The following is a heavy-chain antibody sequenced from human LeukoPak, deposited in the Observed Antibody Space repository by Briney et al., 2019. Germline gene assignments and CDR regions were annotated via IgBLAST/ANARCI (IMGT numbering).Heavy chain of an antibody. V-gene: IGHV3-9*01. D-gene: IGHD6-13*01. CDR2: TSWNSGSI. J-gene: IGHJ5*02. CDR3: AKGVAATSWFDP. CDR1: GFTFDDYA. Sequence: PGRSLRLSCAASGFTFDDYAMHWVRQAPGKGLEWVSGTSWNSGSIGYADSVKGRFTISRDNAKNSLYLQMNSLRAEDTALYYCAKGVAATSWFDPWGQGTLVTVSS.